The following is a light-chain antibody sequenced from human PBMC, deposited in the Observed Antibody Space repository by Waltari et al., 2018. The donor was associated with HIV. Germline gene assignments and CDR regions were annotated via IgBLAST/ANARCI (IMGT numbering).Light chain of an antibody. CDR1: KLAKTY. CDR3: QAWDSSTVL. J-gene: IGLJ2*01. V-gene: IGLV3-1*01. CDR2: QDT. Sequence: SDLTLPPSASLSPGHPASTPCSGDKLAKTYACWYQQTPGQSPVLVIYQDTKRPSGIPERFSGSHSGNTATLTVSGTQAMDEADYYCQAWDSSTVLFGGGTTLTVL.